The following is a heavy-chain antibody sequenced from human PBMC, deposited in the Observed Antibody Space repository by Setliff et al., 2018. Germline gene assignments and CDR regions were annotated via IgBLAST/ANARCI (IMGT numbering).Heavy chain of an antibody. CDR1: GFTFSSYW. V-gene: IGHV3-74*01. Sequence: LRLSCAASGFTFSSYWLHWVRQAPGKGLVWVSRINNYGSSTSYADSVKGRFTISRDNAKNTLYLQMNSLRTEDTAVYYCARDLGEPYWYFDLWGRGTLVTVSS. CDR3: ARDLGEPYWYFDL. CDR2: INNYGSST. J-gene: IGHJ2*01. D-gene: IGHD2-21*01.